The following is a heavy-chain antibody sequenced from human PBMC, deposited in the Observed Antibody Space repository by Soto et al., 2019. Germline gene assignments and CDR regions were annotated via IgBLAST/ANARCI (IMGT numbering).Heavy chain of an antibody. J-gene: IGHJ4*02. Sequence: TSETLSLTCTVSGGSISSGDYYWSWIRQPPGKGLEWIGYIYYSGSTYYNPSLKSRVTISVDTSKNQFSLKLSSVTAADTAVYYCAREGYFDWLNDYWGQGTLVTVSS. D-gene: IGHD3-9*01. V-gene: IGHV4-30-4*01. CDR3: AREGYFDWLNDY. CDR2: IYYSGST. CDR1: GGSISSGDYY.